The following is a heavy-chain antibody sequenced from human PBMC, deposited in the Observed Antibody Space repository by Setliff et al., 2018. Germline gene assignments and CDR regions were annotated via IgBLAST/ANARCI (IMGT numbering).Heavy chain of an antibody. J-gene: IGHJ4*01. Sequence: ASVKVSCKASGYSFTNYDINWVRQATGQGLEWMGWINPNSGNTDYAQKFQGRVTMTTNTSINTAYMELSSLRFEDTAVYYCARGTVDYDYWGRGTLVTVSS. V-gene: IGHV1-8*02. CDR1: GYSFTNYD. CDR3: ARGTVDYDY. D-gene: IGHD4-17*01. CDR2: INPNSGNT.